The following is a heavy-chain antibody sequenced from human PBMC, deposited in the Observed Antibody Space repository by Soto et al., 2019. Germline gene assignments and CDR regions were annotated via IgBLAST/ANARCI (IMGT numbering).Heavy chain of an antibody. CDR2: ISSSSSYI. J-gene: IGHJ5*02. V-gene: IGHV3-21*01. D-gene: IGHD2-2*01. Sequence: GGSLRLSCASSGFTFSSYSMNWVRQAPGKGLEWVSSISSSSSYIYYADSVKGRFTISRDNAKNSLYLQMNSLRAEDTAVYYCARGDIVVVPAAILWSWFDPWGQGTLVTVSS. CDR1: GFTFSSYS. CDR3: ARGDIVVVPAAILWSWFDP.